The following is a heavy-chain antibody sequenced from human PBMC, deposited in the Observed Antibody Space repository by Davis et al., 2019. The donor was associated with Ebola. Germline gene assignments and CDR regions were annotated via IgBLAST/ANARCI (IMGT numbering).Heavy chain of an antibody. CDR2: IWYDGSRK. Sequence: GGSLRLSCAASGFNFRSYGMHWVRQAPDKGLEWVAVIWYDGSRKYYGDSVKGRFTISRDNAKNSLYLQMNSLRAEDTAVYYCARDWRFLEWFAFDYWGQGTLVTVSS. J-gene: IGHJ4*02. V-gene: IGHV3-33*01. CDR3: ARDWRFLEWFAFDY. D-gene: IGHD3-3*01. CDR1: GFNFRSYG.